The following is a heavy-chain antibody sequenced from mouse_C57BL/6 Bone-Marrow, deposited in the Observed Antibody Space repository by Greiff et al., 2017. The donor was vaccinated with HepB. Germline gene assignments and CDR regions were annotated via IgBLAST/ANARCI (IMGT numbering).Heavy chain of an antibody. J-gene: IGHJ2*01. CDR3: ARGYGNSDY. CDR2: ISYDGSN. CDR1: GYSITSGYY. V-gene: IGHV3-6*01. D-gene: IGHD2-1*01. Sequence: DVQLQESGPGLVKPSQSLSLTCSVTGYSITSGYYWNWIRQFPGNKLEWMGYISYDGSNNYNPSLKNRISITRDTSKNQFFLKLNSVTTEDTATYYCARGYGNSDYWGQGTTLTVSS.